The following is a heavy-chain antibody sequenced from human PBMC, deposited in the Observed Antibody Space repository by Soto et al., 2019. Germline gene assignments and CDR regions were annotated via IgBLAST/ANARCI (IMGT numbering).Heavy chain of an antibody. V-gene: IGHV5-10-1*01. Sequence: PGESVKISCKGSGYSFTIYCISWVLQLPWKGLEWMGRIDPSDSYTNYSPSFQGHVTISADKSISTAYLQWSSLKASDTAMYYCARHWGSYSSSGTWFDPWGQGTLVTVSS. CDR2: IDPSDSYT. CDR1: GYSFTIYC. CDR3: ARHWGSYSSSGTWFDP. J-gene: IGHJ5*02. D-gene: IGHD6-13*01.